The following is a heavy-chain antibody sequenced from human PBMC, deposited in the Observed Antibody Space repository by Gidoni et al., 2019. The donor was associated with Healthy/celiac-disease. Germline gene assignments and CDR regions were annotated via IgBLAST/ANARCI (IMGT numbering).Heavy chain of an antibody. CDR1: GFIFSSYS. CDR2: ISTSSSYI. Sequence: EVQLVESGGGLVKPGGSLRLSCAASGFIFSSYSMNWVRQAPGKGLEWVSFISTSSSYIYYADSVKGRVTISRDNAKNSLYLQMNSLRAEDTAVYYCARVQWFGELPPQSDAFDIWGQGTMVTVSS. D-gene: IGHD3-10*01. CDR3: ARVQWFGELPPQSDAFDI. V-gene: IGHV3-21*01. J-gene: IGHJ3*02.